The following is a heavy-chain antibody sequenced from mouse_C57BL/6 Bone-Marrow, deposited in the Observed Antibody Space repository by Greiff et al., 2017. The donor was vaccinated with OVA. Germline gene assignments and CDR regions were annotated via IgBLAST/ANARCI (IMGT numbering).Heavy chain of an antibody. V-gene: IGHV5-6*01. Sequence: EVMLVESGGDLVKPGGSLKLSCAASGFTFSSYGMSWVRQTPDKRLEWVATISSGGSYTYYPDSVKGRFTISRDNAKNTLYLQMSSLKSEDTAMYYCAREEGGPFDYWGQGTTLTVSS. J-gene: IGHJ2*01. CDR3: AREEGGPFDY. CDR1: GFTFSSYG. D-gene: IGHD1-1*02. CDR2: ISSGGSYT.